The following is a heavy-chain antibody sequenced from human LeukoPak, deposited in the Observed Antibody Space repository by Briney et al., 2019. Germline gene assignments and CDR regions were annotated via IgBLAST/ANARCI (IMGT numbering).Heavy chain of an antibody. CDR2: MWYDGSIK. V-gene: IGHV3-33*02. CDR3: ARGRDGYNYYYYYYMDV. D-gene: IGHD5-24*01. Sequence: GRSLRLSCAASGSTFSNYGMHWVRQAPGKGLEWLAIMWYDGSIKYYADSAKGRFTISRDNSKNTVFLQMNSLRAEDTAVYYCARGRDGYNYYYYYYMDVWVKGTTVTVSS. J-gene: IGHJ6*03. CDR1: GSTFSNYG.